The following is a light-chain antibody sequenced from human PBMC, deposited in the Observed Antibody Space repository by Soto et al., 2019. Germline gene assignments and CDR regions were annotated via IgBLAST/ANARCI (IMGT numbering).Light chain of an antibody. CDR1: SSDVGGYNY. V-gene: IGLV2-14*01. Sequence: QSPLTQPACVSGSPGQSLTISCTGTSSDVGGYNYVSWYQQHPGKAPKLMIYDVSNRPSGVSNRFSGSKSGNTASLTISGLQAEDEADYYCSSYTSSSTVVFGGGTKVTVL. J-gene: IGLJ2*01. CDR2: DVS. CDR3: SSYTSSSTVV.